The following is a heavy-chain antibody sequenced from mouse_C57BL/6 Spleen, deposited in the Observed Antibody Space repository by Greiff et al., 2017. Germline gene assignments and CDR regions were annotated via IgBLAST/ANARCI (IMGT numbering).Heavy chain of an antibody. V-gene: IGHV5-9-1*02. D-gene: IGHD1-1*01. CDR2: ISSGGDYI. Sequence: EVKLQESGEGLVKPGGSLKLSCAASGFTFSSYAMSWVRQTPEKRLEWVAYISSGGDYIYYADTVKGRFTISRDNARNTLYLQMSSLKSEDTAMYYCTRAGYYGSSYVGAYWGQGTLVTVSA. CDR3: TRAGYYGSSYVGAY. CDR1: GFTFSSYA. J-gene: IGHJ3*01.